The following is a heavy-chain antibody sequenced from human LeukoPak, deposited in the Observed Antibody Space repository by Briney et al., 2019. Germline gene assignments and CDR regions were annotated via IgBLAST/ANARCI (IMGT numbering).Heavy chain of an antibody. Sequence: ASVKDSCKASGYTFTSYGISWVRQAPGQGLEWMGWISAYNGNTNYAQKLQGRVTITTDTSTSTAYMELRSLRSDDTAVYYCARDRPWQQLASGYFDYWGQGTLVTVSS. CDR3: ARDRPWQQLASGYFDY. D-gene: IGHD6-13*01. V-gene: IGHV1-18*01. J-gene: IGHJ4*02. CDR2: ISAYNGNT. CDR1: GYTFTSYG.